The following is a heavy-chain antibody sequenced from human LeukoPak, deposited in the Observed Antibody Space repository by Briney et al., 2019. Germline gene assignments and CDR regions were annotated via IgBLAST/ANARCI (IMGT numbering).Heavy chain of an antibody. CDR2: INPSGGST. CDR3: VTFYGSGSRTFDY. Sequence: ASVKVSCAASGYTFTSYYMHWVRQAPGQGLEWMGIINPSGGSTSYAQKFQGRVTMTRDTSTSTVYMELSSLRSEDTAVYYCVTFYGSGSRTFDYWGQGTLVTVSS. J-gene: IGHJ4*02. D-gene: IGHD3-10*01. CDR1: GYTFTSYY. V-gene: IGHV1-46*01.